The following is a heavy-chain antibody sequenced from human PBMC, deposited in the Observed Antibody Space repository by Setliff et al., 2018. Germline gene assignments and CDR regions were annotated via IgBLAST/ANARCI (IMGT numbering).Heavy chain of an antibody. J-gene: IGHJ3*02. Sequence: GALRLSCAASGFTFSTHSMNWVRQAPGKGLEWVSSISRSSTYIYYADSMKGRFAISRDNAKNSLYLQMNSLRAEDTAVYYCASAGHSGSWFPFDAFHIRGQGTMVTVSS. CDR1: GFTFSTHS. CDR2: ISRSSTYI. CDR3: ASAGHSGSWFPFDAFHI. V-gene: IGHV3-21*01. D-gene: IGHD6-13*01.